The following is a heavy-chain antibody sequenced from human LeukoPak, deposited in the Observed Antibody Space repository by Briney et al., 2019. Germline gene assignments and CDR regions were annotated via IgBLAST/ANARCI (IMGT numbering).Heavy chain of an antibody. CDR3: AKVSGGGLYYDGMDV. Sequence: GRSLRLSCAASGFTFSSYSMNWVRQAPGKGLEWVSSISSSSSYIYYADSVKGRFTISRDNAKNSLYLQMNSLRAEDTAVYYCAKVSGGGLYYDGMDVWGQGTTVTVSS. V-gene: IGHV3-21*01. D-gene: IGHD1-14*01. J-gene: IGHJ6*02. CDR1: GFTFSSYS. CDR2: ISSSSSYI.